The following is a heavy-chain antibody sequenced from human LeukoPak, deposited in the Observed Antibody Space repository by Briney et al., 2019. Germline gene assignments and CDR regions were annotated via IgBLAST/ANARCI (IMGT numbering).Heavy chain of an antibody. CDR2: IGIAGDT. CDR1: GFTFSSYD. V-gene: IGHV3-13*04. D-gene: IGHD5-18*01. J-gene: IGHJ4*02. CDR3: AQGRPGYSYGAFDH. Sequence: PGGSLRLSCAASGFTFSSYDMHWVRQVTGKRLEWVSAIGIAGDTYYLDSVKGRFTSSRDNSKNTLYLQMHSLRVEDTAVYYCAQGRPGYSYGAFDHWGQGTLVTVSS.